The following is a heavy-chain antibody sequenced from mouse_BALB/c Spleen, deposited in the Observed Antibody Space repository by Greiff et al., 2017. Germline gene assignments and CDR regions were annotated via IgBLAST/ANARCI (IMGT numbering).Heavy chain of an antibody. V-gene: IGHV5-6-4*01. J-gene: IGHJ2*01. CDR2: ISSGGSYT. D-gene: IGHD2-1*01. CDR3: TRDGNLYYFDY. Sequence: EVKLVESGGGLVKPGGSLKLSCAASGFTFSSYTMSWVRQTPEKRLEWVATISSGGSYTYYPDSVKGRFTISRDNAKNTLYLQMSSLKSEDTAMYYCTRDGNLYYFDYWGQGTTLTVSS. CDR1: GFTFSSYT.